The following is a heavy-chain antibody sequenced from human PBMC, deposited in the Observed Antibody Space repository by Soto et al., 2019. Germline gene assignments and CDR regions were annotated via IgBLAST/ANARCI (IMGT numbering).Heavy chain of an antibody. J-gene: IGHJ3*02. D-gene: IGHD2-2*01. V-gene: IGHV2-5*02. CDR3: AHRLGRYCSSTSCSDAFDI. Sequence: SGPTLVNPTQTLTLTCTFSGFSLSTSGVGVGWIRQPPGKALEWLALIYWDDDKRYSPSLKSRLTITKDTSKNQVVLTMTNMDPVDTATYYCAHRLGRYCSSTSCSDAFDIWGQGTMVTVSS. CDR2: IYWDDDK. CDR1: GFSLSTSGVG.